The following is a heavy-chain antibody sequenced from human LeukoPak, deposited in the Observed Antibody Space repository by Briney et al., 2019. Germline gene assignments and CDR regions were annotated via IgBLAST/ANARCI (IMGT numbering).Heavy chain of an antibody. CDR1: GYTFTSYG. Sequence: VASVKVSCKASGYTFTSYGISWVRQAPGQGLEWMGWISAYNGNTNYAQKLQGRVTMTTDTSTSTAYMELRSLRSDDTAVYYCASIIRPQKYSSSWYPFDYWGQGTLVTVSS. D-gene: IGHD6-13*01. CDR2: ISAYNGNT. J-gene: IGHJ4*02. V-gene: IGHV1-18*01. CDR3: ASIIRPQKYSSSWYPFDY.